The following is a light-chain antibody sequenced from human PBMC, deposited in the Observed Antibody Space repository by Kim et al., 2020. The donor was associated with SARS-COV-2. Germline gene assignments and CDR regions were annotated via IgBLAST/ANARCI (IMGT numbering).Light chain of an antibody. J-gene: IGLJ2*01. Sequence: GQSIIISCAGTTGDVGRYNYVSWYQQYPGKAPKLIIYDVNNRPAGVSSRFSGSKSGTTASLTISELQTDDEADYYCSSYTVANTRIFGGGTKLTVL. CDR2: DVN. CDR3: SSYTVANTRI. CDR1: TGDVGRYNY. V-gene: IGLV2-14*03.